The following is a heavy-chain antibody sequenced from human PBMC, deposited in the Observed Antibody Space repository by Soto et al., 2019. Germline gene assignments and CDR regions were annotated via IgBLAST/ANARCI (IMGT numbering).Heavy chain of an antibody. D-gene: IGHD2-15*01. CDR1: GFTVSSKY. CDR3: ARDDVLCDGGRCYGIPLEV. J-gene: IGHJ6*04. CDR2: MQSGGTT. Sequence: EVQLVESGGGLVQPGGSLRLSCAASGFTVSSKYMTWVRQAPGKGLEWVSLMQSGGTTYYADSVKGRFTISRDTSENTMNRQMDSMRVEDTAVYYCARDDVLCDGGRCYGIPLEVWGKGTTVTVSS. V-gene: IGHV3-66*01.